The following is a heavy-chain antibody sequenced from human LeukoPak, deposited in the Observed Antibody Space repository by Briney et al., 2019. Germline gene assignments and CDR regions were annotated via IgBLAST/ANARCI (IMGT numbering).Heavy chain of an antibody. CDR1: GFPSSSHG. CDR2: ISPGGGPT. CDR3: ASRAGAYSHPYDP. V-gene: IGHV3-23*01. D-gene: IGHD4/OR15-4a*01. J-gene: IGHJ5*02. Sequence: GGSLRLSCAGSGFPSSSHGMNWVRQAPGKGLEWVSGISPGGGPTYYADSVRGRFTISRDDSKNTLYLQMNSLRAEDTAVYYCASRAGAYSHPYDPWGQGTLVTVSS.